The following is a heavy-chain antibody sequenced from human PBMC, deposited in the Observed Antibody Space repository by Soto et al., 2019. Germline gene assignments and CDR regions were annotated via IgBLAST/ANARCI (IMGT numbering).Heavy chain of an antibody. CDR1: GFSVSSNY. Sequence: GRSLRLSCAISGFSVSSNYLSWVRQAPGKGLEWVSVHYSGGSTYYADSVQGRFTISRDKSNNSLYLQMRRVRAEDTAVYFCARHRHPRGTVGATSPLDPWGQGTLVTVSS. CDR3: ARHRHPRGTVGATSPLDP. D-gene: IGHD1-26*01. J-gene: IGHJ5*02. CDR2: HYSGGST. V-gene: IGHV3-53*01.